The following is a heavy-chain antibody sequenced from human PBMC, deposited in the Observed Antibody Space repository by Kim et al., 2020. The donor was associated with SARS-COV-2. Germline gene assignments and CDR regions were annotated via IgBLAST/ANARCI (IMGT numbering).Heavy chain of an antibody. D-gene: IGHD4-17*01. CDR2: ISVHNGYT. CDR1: GYTFTSYG. CDR3: ARGSPVTTWFDP. J-gene: IGHJ5*02. Sequence: ASVKVSCKASGYTFTSYGISWVRQAPGQGLQWMGWISVHNGYTNYAQKFQGRVTMTTDTSTSTAYMELRSLRCDDTAVYYCARGSPVTTWFDPWGQGTLV. V-gene: IGHV1-18*04.